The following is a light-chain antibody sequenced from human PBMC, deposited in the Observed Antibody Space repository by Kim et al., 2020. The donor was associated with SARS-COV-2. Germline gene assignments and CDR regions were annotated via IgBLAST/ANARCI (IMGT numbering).Light chain of an antibody. J-gene: IGLJ3*02. CDR1: SSNIGSNY. Sequence: QSVLTQPPSASGSPGQRVTISCTGSSSNIGSNYVYWYQQLPGTAPKLLIYRNNQRPSSVPDRFPGSKSGTSASLAISWLRPEDEADYYCAAWDDSQSEQVFGVGTQLTVL. CDR3: AAWDDSQSEQV. V-gene: IGLV1-47*01. CDR2: RNN.